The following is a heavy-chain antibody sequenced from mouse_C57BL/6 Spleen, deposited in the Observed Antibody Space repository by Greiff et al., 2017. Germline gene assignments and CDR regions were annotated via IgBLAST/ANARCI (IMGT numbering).Heavy chain of an antibody. D-gene: IGHD2-2*01. V-gene: IGHV10-3*01. CDR2: IRRKSSNYAT. Sequence: EVQVVESGGGLVQPKGSVKLSCAASGFTFNTYAMHWVRQAPGKGLEWVARIRRKSSNYATYYADSVKDRFTISRDDSQSMLYLQMNNLKTEDTAMYYCVREGLWFFDYWGQGTTLTVSS. CDR1: GFTFNTYA. J-gene: IGHJ2*01. CDR3: VREGLWFFDY.